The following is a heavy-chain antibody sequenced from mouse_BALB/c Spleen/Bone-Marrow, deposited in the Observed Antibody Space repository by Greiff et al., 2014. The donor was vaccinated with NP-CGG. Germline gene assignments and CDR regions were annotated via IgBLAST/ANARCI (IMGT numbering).Heavy chain of an antibody. V-gene: IGHV1-15*01. D-gene: IGHD2-2*01. Sequence: VKVVESGAELVRPGASVTLSCKASGYKFTDYEMHWVKQTPLHGLEWIGSIDPETGGTAYNQNFKGKATLTADRSSTTAYMELRSLTSEDSAVYYCTREGIYFGYDVPMDYWGQGTSVTVSS. CDR1: GYKFTDYE. CDR3: TREGIYFGYDVPMDY. J-gene: IGHJ4*01. CDR2: IDPETGGT.